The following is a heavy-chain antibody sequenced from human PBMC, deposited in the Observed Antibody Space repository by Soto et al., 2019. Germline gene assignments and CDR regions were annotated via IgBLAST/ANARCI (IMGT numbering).Heavy chain of an antibody. CDR3: TRVVDDNWLDP. CDR1: GFTFGDYA. Sequence: GGSLRLSCTASGFTFGDYALSWVRQAPGKGLEWVGFIRSKAYGGTTEYAASVKGRFTISRDDSKSIAYLQMNSLKTEDTAVYYCTRVVDDNWLDPWGQGTLVTVSS. CDR2: IRSKAYGGTT. V-gene: IGHV3-49*04. D-gene: IGHD1-26*01. J-gene: IGHJ5*02.